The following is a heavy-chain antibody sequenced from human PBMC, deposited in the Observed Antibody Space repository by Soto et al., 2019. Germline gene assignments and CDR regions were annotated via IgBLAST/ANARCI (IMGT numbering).Heavy chain of an antibody. Sequence: GGSLRLSCAASGFTFSSYGMHWVRQAPGKGLEWVAVISYDGSNKYYADSVKGRFTISRDNSKNTLYLQMNSLRAEDTAVYYCAKDSHDSGFDYWGQGTLVTVS. D-gene: IGHD3-22*01. V-gene: IGHV3-30*18. J-gene: IGHJ4*02. CDR3: AKDSHDSGFDY. CDR2: ISYDGSNK. CDR1: GFTFSSYG.